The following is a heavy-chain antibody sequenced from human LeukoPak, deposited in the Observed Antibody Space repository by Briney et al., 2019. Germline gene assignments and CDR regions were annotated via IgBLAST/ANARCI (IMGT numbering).Heavy chain of an antibody. D-gene: IGHD6-13*01. CDR1: GYTFTGYY. J-gene: IGHJ4*02. V-gene: IGHV1-2*06. Sequence: ASAKVSCKASGYTFTGYYMHWVRQAPGQGLEWIGRINPKSGDTNFAQKFQGRVTMTRDTSITTAYMELSRLRSDDTAVYYCARVAAVDAGKGVLDYWGQGTLVTVSS. CDR3: ARVAAVDAGKGVLDY. CDR2: INPKSGDT.